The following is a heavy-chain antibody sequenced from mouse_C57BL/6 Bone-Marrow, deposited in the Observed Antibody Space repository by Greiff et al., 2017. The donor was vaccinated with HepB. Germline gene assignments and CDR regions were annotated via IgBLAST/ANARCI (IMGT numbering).Heavy chain of an antibody. D-gene: IGHD2-3*01. CDR1: GFSFNTYA. J-gene: IGHJ2*01. CDR3: VGDGYYFDY. CDR2: IRSKSNNYAT. V-gene: IGHV10-1*01. Sequence: DVKLVESGGGLVQPKGSLKLSCAASGFSFNTYAMNWVRQAPGKGLEWVARIRSKSNNYATYYADSVKDRFTISRDDSESMLYLQMNNLKTEDTAMYYCVGDGYYFDYWGQGTTLTVSS.